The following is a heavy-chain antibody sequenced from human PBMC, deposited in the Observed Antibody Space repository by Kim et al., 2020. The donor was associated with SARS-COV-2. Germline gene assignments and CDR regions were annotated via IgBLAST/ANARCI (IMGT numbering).Heavy chain of an antibody. D-gene: IGHD3-10*01. CDR3: ARGVGVTMVRGVPFDY. CDR1: GGSISSGGYY. CDR2: IYYSGST. V-gene: IGHV4-31*03. J-gene: IGHJ4*02. Sequence: SETLSLTCTVSGGSISSGGYYWSWIRQHPGKGLEWIGYIYYSGSTYYNPSLKSRVTISVDTSKNQFSLKLSSVTAADTAVYYCARGVGVTMVRGVPFDYWGQGTRVTVSS.